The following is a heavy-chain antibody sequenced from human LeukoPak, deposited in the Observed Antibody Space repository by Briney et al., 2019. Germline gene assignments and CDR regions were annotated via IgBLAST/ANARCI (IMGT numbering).Heavy chain of an antibody. CDR2: IHYSGST. V-gene: IGHV4-39*07. D-gene: IGHD6-13*01. Sequence: PSETLSLTCTVSGGSISSSTYYWGWLRQPPGKGGEWIGSIHYSGSTYYNSSLKSRVTMSVDTSKNQFSLKLSSVTAADTAVYYCARDLAAAGYFDYWGQGTLVTVSS. J-gene: IGHJ4*02. CDR3: ARDLAAAGYFDY. CDR1: GGSISSSTYY.